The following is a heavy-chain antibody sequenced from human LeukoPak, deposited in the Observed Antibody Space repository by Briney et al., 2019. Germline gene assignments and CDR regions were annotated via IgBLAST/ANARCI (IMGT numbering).Heavy chain of an antibody. CDR2: ISGSGGST. D-gene: IGHD2-2*01. Sequence: GGSLRLSCAASGFTFSSYAMSWVRQAPGKGLEWVSAISGSGGSTYYADSVKGRFTISRDNAKNTVYLQMNSLRVEDTAIYYCAKGELGYCSSASCYLVYWGQGTLVTVSS. CDR1: GFTFSSYA. CDR3: AKGELGYCSSASCYLVY. V-gene: IGHV3-23*01. J-gene: IGHJ4*02.